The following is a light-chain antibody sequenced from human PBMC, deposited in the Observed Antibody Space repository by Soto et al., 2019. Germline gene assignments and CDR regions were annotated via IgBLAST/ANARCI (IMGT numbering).Light chain of an antibody. Sequence: QSVLTQPPSASGTPGQRVTISSSGSGSNIGSNTVNWYQQFPGTAPKLLIYSNNQRPSGVPDRFSGSKSGTSASLAISGLQSEDEADYYCAAWDDSLNGYVFGTGTKGTVL. J-gene: IGLJ1*01. CDR1: GSNIGSNT. CDR3: AAWDDSLNGYV. V-gene: IGLV1-44*01. CDR2: SNN.